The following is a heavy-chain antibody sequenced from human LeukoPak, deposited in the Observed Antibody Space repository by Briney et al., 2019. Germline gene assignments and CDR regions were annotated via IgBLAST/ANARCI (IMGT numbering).Heavy chain of an antibody. CDR3: ARAPGIFHDAFDI. D-gene: IGHD2/OR15-2a*01. CDR1: GGTFSSYA. CDR2: IIPILGIA. J-gene: IGHJ3*02. V-gene: IGHV1-69*04. Sequence: SVKVSCKASGGTFSSYAISWVRQAPGQGLEWMGRIIPILGIANYAQKFQGRVTITADKSTSTAYMELSSLRSEDTAVYYCARAPGIFHDAFDIWGQGTMVTVS.